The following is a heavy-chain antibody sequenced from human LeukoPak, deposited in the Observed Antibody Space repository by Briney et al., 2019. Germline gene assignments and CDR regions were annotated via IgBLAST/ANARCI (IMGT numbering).Heavy chain of an antibody. CDR3: ARGTLSTYYYDSSGYWSGYFDY. CDR1: GGTFSSYG. J-gene: IGHJ4*02. Sequence: ASVKVSCKASGGTFSSYGISWVRQAPGQGLEWMGWISAYNGNTNYAQKLQGRVTMTTDTSTSTAYMELRSLRSDDTAVYYCARGTLSTYYYDSSGYWSGYFDYWGQGTLVTVSS. V-gene: IGHV1-18*01. CDR2: ISAYNGNT. D-gene: IGHD3-22*01.